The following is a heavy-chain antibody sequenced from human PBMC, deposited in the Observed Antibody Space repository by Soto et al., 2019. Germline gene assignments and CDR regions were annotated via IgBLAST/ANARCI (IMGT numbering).Heavy chain of an antibody. CDR1: GGTFSSYA. Sequence: VASVKVSCKGSGGTFSSYAISWVRQAPGQGLEWMGGIIPIFGTANYAQKFQGRVTITADESTSTAYMELSSLRSEDTAVYYCARPYGSGYFDYWGQGTLVTVSS. J-gene: IGHJ4*02. D-gene: IGHD3-10*01. CDR2: IIPIFGTA. CDR3: ARPYGSGYFDY. V-gene: IGHV1-69*13.